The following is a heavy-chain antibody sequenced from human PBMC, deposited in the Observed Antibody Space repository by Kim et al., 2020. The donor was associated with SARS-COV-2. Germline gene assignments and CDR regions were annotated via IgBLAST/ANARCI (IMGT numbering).Heavy chain of an antibody. CDR2: IKSKTDGGTT. Sequence: GGSLRLSCAASGFTFSNAWMSWVRQAPGKGLEWVGRIKSKTDGGTTDYAAPVKGRFTISRDDSKNTLYLQMNSLKTEDTAVYYCTTDYWGSSSLIDYWGQGTLVTVSS. CDR3: TTDYWGSSSLIDY. CDR1: GFTFSNAW. J-gene: IGHJ4*02. V-gene: IGHV3-15*01. D-gene: IGHD6-6*01.